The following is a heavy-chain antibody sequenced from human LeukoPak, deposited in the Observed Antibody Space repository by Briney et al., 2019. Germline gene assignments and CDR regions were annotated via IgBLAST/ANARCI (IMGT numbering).Heavy chain of an antibody. V-gene: IGHV4-61*02. J-gene: IGHJ6*03. D-gene: IGHD3-10*01. CDR2: IYTSGST. CDR3: ARAISLVGGGYYYYYMDV. Sequence: SETLSLTCTVSGGSISSGSYYWSWIRQPAGKGLEWIGRIYTSGSTNYNPSLKSRVTISVDTSKNQFSLKLSSVTAADTAVYYCARAISLVGGGYYYYYMDVWGKGTTVTVSS. CDR1: GGSISSGSYY.